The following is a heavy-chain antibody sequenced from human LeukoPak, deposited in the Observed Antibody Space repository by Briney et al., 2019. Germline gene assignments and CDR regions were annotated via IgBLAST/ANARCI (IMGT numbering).Heavy chain of an antibody. CDR2: ISWNSGSI. CDR1: GFTFDDYA. J-gene: IGHJ4*02. D-gene: IGHD5-12*01. Sequence: PGGSLRLSCAASGFTFDDYAIHWVRQAPGKGLEWVSGISWNSGSIGYADSVKGRFTISRDNAKNSLYQQMNSLRAEDMALYYCAKGPVADSGYDLGGGYFDYWGQGTLVTVSS. V-gene: IGHV3-9*03. CDR3: AKGPVADSGYDLGGGYFDY.